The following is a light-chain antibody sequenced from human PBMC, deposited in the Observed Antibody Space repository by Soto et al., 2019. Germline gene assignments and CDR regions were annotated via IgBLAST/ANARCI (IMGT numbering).Light chain of an antibody. J-gene: IGLJ1*01. V-gene: IGLV2-8*01. CDR2: DFN. CDR1: SSYVGCYNY. Sequence: SVLTQPPSASGSPGRSVTISCTGTSSYVGCYNYVSFYQQHPVKARKLMIYDFNKLPSVVAGRFSGSKSGNTSSLTVSGLQAEDEADYYFSSYAGSNNYVLGTGTKVTVL. CDR3: SSYAGSNNYV.